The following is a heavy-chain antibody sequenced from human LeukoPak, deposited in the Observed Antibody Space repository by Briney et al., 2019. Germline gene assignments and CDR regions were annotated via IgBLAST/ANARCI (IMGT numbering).Heavy chain of an antibody. CDR2: INPNTDDR. D-gene: IGHD6-25*01. V-gene: IGHV1-8*03. Sequence: ASVKVSCKASGYTFTNYHINWVRQATGQGLEWMGWINPNTDDRGYARRFQGRVTITRDTSRTTAYMELRSLTSEDTAVYFCARTTSFTATGYDYWGQGTLVTISS. CDR1: GYTFTNYH. J-gene: IGHJ4*02. CDR3: ARTTSFTATGYDY.